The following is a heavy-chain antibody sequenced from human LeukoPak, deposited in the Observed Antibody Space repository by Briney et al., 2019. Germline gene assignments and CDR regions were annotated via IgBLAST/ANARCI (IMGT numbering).Heavy chain of an antibody. CDR2: ISYDGSNK. J-gene: IGHJ4*02. CDR3: AKSAFFDY. CDR1: GFTFSSYA. Sequence: PGGSLRLSCAASGFTFSSYAMHWVRQAPGKGLEWVAVISYDGSNKYYADSVKGRFTISRDNSKNTLYLQMNSLRAEDTAVYYCAKSAFFDYWGQGNPGHRLL. V-gene: IGHV3-30-3*02.